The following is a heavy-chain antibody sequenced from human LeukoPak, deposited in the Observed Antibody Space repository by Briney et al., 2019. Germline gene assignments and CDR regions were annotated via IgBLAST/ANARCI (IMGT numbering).Heavy chain of an antibody. J-gene: IGHJ4*02. D-gene: IGHD1-26*01. V-gene: IGHV3-21*01. Sequence: GGSLRLSCAASGFTFSSYSMNWVRQAPGEGVEWVSSISSSSSYIYYADSVKGRFTISRDNAKNSLYLQMNSLRAEDTAVYYCAREREGHFDYWGQGTLVTVSS. CDR3: AREREGHFDY. CDR2: ISSSSSYI. CDR1: GFTFSSYS.